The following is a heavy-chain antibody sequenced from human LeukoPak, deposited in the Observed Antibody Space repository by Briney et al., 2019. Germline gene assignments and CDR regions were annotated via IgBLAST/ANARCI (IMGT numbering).Heavy chain of an antibody. Sequence: PGGSLRLSCAASGFTFSSYAMHWVRQAPGKGLEWVAVISYDGSNKYHAGSVKGRFTISRDNSKNTLYLQVNSLRAEDTAVYYCARENYMDYWGQGTLVTVSS. J-gene: IGHJ4*02. CDR1: GFTFSSYA. CDR3: ARENYMDY. CDR2: ISYDGSNK. D-gene: IGHD3-10*01. V-gene: IGHV3-30*04.